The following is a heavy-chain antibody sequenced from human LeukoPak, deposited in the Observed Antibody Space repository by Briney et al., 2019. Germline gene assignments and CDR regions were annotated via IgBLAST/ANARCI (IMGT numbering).Heavy chain of an antibody. CDR3: AKGVYIHGLLNY. J-gene: IGHJ4*02. Sequence: SGGSLRLSCAASGFTFSGYAMSWVRQAPGKGLEWISAITGSGDNTYYADSVKGRFTISRDNSKNTLYLHMNSLRAEATAVYYCAKGVYIHGLLNYWGQGTLVTVYS. V-gene: IGHV3-23*01. D-gene: IGHD5-24*01. CDR1: GFTFSGYA. CDR2: ITGSGDNT.